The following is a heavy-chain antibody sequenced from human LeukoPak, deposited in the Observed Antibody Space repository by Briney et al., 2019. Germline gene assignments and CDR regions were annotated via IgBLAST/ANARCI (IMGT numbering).Heavy chain of an antibody. CDR1: GGTFSSYA. V-gene: IGHV1-69*05. J-gene: IGHJ6*03. Sequence: GSSVKGSCKASGGTFSSYAISWVRQAPGQGLEWMGGITPIFGTANYAQKFQGRVTITTDESTSTAYMELSSLRSEDTAVYYCARGSSMVTDYYYYYMDVWGKGTTVTVSS. CDR2: ITPIFGTA. D-gene: IGHD5-18*01. CDR3: ARGSSMVTDYYYYYMDV.